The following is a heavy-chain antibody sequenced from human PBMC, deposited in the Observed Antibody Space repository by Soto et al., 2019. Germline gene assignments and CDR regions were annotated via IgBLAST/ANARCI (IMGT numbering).Heavy chain of an antibody. CDR3: AGVVVVAATRLDV. V-gene: IGHV4-4*07. D-gene: IGHD2-15*01. J-gene: IGHJ6*02. Sequence: WETLSLTCTVSGGSISSYYWSWIRQPAGKGLEWIGRIYTSGSTNYNPSLKSRVTMSVDTSKNQFSLKLSSVTAADTAVYYCAGVVVVAATRLDVWGQGTTVTVSS. CDR2: IYTSGST. CDR1: GGSISSYY.